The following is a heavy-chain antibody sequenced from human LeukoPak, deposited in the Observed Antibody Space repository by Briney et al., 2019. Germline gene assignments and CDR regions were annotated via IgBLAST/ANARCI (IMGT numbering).Heavy chain of an antibody. CDR2: INSDGSST. CDR3: AKDLYAAGRVGSAFDY. V-gene: IGHV3-74*01. J-gene: IGHJ4*02. Sequence: GGSLRLSCAASGFTFSSYWMHWVRQAPGRGLVWVSRINSDGSSTSYADSVKGRFTISRDNAKNTLYLQMNSLRAEDTAVYYCAKDLYAAGRVGSAFDYWGQGTLVTVSS. D-gene: IGHD6-13*01. CDR1: GFTFSSYW.